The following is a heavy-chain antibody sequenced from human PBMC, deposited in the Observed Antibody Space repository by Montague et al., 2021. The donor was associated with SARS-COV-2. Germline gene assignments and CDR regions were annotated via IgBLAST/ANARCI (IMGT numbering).Heavy chain of an antibody. J-gene: IGHJ3*01. CDR2: INSDGSNT. V-gene: IGHV3-74*01. CDR3: ARYYVSGNYGFDL. Sequence: SLRLSCAASGFTLSSYWMHWVRQAPGKGLVWVSRINSDGSNTNYADSVKGRFTISRDNAKNTLYLQMISLRAEDTAVYYCARYYVSGNYGFDLWGQGTVVTVSS. D-gene: IGHD3-10*01. CDR1: GFTLSSYW.